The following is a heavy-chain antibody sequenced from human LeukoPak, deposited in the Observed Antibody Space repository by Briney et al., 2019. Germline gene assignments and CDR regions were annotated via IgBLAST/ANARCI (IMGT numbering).Heavy chain of an antibody. J-gene: IGHJ4*02. CDR2: ISGSGDST. V-gene: IGHV3-23*01. CDR1: GFTLRSYV. Sequence: GGSLRLSSVASGFTLRSYVMDWVRQTPGKGLEWVSSISGSGDSTFYADSVKGRFSISRDNSKNTLYLYCAKDRLLNCRGDCYIFDYWGLGTVVTVSS. D-gene: IGHD2-21*02. CDR3: IFDY.